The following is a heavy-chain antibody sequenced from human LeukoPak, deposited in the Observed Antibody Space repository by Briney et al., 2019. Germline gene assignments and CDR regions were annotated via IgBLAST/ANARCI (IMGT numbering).Heavy chain of an antibody. CDR1: GFTFSSYW. D-gene: IGHD3-3*01. Sequence: GGSLRLSCAASGFTFSSYWMSWVRQAPGKGLEWVANIKQDGSEKYYVDSVKGRFTISRDDAKNSLYLQMNSLRAEDTAVYYCARVLYDFWSGSGAFDIWGQGTMVTVSS. J-gene: IGHJ3*02. V-gene: IGHV3-7*01. CDR3: ARVLYDFWSGSGAFDI. CDR2: IKQDGSEK.